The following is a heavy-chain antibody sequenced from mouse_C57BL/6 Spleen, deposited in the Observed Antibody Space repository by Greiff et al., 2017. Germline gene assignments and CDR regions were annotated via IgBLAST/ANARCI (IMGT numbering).Heavy chain of an antibody. CDR3: TTAYYSNLWYFDV. Sequence: EVQRVESGAELVRPGASVKLSCTASGFNIKDDYMHWVKQRPEQGLEWIGRIDPENGDTEYASKFQGKATITADTSSNTAYLQLSSLTSADTAVYYCTTAYYSNLWYFDVWGTGTTVTV. D-gene: IGHD2-5*01. V-gene: IGHV14-4*01. CDR2: IDPENGDT. J-gene: IGHJ1*03. CDR1: GFNIKDDY.